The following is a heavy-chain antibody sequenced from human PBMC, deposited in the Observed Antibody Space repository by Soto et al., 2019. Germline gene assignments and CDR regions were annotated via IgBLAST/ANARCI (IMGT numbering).Heavy chain of an antibody. CDR2: ISSSSSYI. CDR1: GFTFSSYS. J-gene: IGHJ4*02. D-gene: IGHD5-18*01. V-gene: IGHV3-21*01. Sequence: EVQLVESGGGLVKPGGSLRLSCAASGFTFSSYSMNWVRQAPGKGLEWVSSISSSSSYIYYADSVKGRFTISRDNAKNSLYLQMNSLRAEDTAVYYCARDSTNNDGYSYGFDYWGQGTLVTVSS. CDR3: ARDSTNNDGYSYGFDY.